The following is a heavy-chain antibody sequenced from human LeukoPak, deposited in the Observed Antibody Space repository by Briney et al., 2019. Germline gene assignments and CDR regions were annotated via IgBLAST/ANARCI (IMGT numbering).Heavy chain of an antibody. CDR3: ARTVQYYYDSSGYSKSYYFDY. D-gene: IGHD3-22*01. J-gene: IGHJ4*02. V-gene: IGHV4-59*01. CDR1: GGSISSYY. CDR2: IYYSGST. Sequence: SETLSLTCTVSGGSISSYYWSWIRQPPGKGLEWIGYIYYSGSTNYNPSLKSRVTISVDTSKNQFSLKLSSVTAADTAVYYCARTVQYYYDSSGYSKSYYFDYWGQGTLVTVSS.